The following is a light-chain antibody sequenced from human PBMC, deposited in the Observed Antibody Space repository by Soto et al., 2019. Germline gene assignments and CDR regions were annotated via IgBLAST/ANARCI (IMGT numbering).Light chain of an antibody. CDR1: PVIRNY. J-gene: IGKJ4*01. Sequence: DIQMTHSXSSLSASVLDRVTITSQALPVIRNYLHWYQQKPGXXPXXXXYDASNLEKGGPSRFSGSGSATDFTCTISSLQPEDIATYYGQQYDNLPLTFGGGTKVDI. CDR2: DAS. CDR3: QQYDNLPLT. V-gene: IGKV1-33*01.